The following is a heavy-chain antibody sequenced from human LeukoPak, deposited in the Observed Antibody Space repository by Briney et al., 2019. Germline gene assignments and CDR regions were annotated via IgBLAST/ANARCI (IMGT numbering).Heavy chain of an antibody. J-gene: IGHJ4*02. D-gene: IGHD3-10*01. Sequence: ASVKVSCKASGYTFTSYDINWVRQATGQGLEWMGWMNPNSGNTGYAQKFQGRVTMTRNTSISTAYMELSSLRSEDTAVYYCARVPQGSHVGWAISYYFDYWGQGTLVTVSS. CDR2: MNPNSGNT. CDR1: GYTFTSYD. V-gene: IGHV1-8*01. CDR3: ARVPQGSHVGWAISYYFDY.